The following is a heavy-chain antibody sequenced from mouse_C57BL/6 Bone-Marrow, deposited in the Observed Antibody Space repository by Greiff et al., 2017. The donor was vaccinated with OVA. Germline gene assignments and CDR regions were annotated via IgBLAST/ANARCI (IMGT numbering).Heavy chain of an antibody. D-gene: IGHD4-1*01. Sequence: VQLQQSGPELVKPGASVKISCKASGYAFSSSWMNWVKQRPGKGLEWIGRIYPGDGDTNYNGKFKGKATLTADKSSSTAYMQLSSLTSEDSAVYFCAREGGTLYFDYWGQGTTLTVSS. CDR1: GYAFSSSW. CDR3: AREGGTLYFDY. CDR2: IYPGDGDT. J-gene: IGHJ2*01. V-gene: IGHV1-82*01.